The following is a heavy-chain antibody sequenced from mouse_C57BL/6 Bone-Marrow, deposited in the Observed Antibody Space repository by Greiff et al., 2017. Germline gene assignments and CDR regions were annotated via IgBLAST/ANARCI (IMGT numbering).Heavy chain of an antibody. Sequence: EVKLQESGPVLVKPGASVQMSCKASGYTFTDYYMNWVKQSHGKSLEWIGVINPYNGGTSYNQQFKGKATLTVDKYSRTAYMELHSLTSEDSAVYYCARGNFDARDYWGQGTSVTVSS. CDR3: ARGNFDARDY. D-gene: IGHD2-1*01. J-gene: IGHJ4*01. CDR2: INPYNGGT. V-gene: IGHV1-19*01. CDR1: GYTFTDYY.